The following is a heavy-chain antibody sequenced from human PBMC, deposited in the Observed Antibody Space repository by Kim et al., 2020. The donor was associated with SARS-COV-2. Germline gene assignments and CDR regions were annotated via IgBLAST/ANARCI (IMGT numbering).Heavy chain of an antibody. J-gene: IGHJ6*02. Sequence: ASVKVSCKASGYTLTSNAMHWARQAPGQGLEWMGWINVGIGNTKYSQKFQGRVTITRDASARTDYMELSSLRSEDTAVYYCARGSFYGMDVWGQGTTVTVSS. V-gene: IGHV1-3*01. CDR2: INVGIGNT. CDR1: GYTLTSNA. CDR3: ARGSFYGMDV.